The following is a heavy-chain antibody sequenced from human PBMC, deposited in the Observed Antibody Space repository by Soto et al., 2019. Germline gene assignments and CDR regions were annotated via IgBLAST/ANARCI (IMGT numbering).Heavy chain of an antibody. CDR3: AKADYDILTGFDY. J-gene: IGHJ4*02. V-gene: IGHV3-23*01. CDR2: ISSGGHST. Sequence: PGGSLRLSCAASGFTFSTYALSWVRQAPGKGLEWVSSISSGGHSTYYADSVKGRFTISRDNSNNTLYLQMDSLRAEDTAVYYCAKADYDILTGFDYWGQGTLVTVSS. D-gene: IGHD3-9*01. CDR1: GFTFSTYA.